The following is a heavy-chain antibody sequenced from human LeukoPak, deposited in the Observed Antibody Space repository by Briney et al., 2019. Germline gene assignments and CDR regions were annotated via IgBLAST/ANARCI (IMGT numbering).Heavy chain of an antibody. CDR1: GDSISSYY. V-gene: IGHV4-59*01. CDR2: IYHSGST. CDR3: ARAAEYSSGWYLFDY. D-gene: IGHD6-19*01. Sequence: SETLSLTCTVSGDSISSYYWSWIRQPPGGGLEWVGYIYHSGSTNYNPSLKSRVTISVDTSKNQFSLKLISVTAADTAVYYCARAAEYSSGWYLFDYWGQGTLVTVSA. J-gene: IGHJ4*02.